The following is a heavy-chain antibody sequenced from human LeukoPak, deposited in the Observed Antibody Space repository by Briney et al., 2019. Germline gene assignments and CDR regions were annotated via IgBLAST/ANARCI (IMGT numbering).Heavy chain of an antibody. Sequence: GGSLRLSCAASGFTFSSYWMHWVRQAPGKGLVWVSRINTDGSSTSYADSVKGRFTISRDNAKNTLYLQMNSLRAEDTAVYYCARDRWGIAAPNAFDIWGQGTMVTVSS. CDR1: GFTFSSYW. CDR3: ARDRWGIAAPNAFDI. J-gene: IGHJ3*02. V-gene: IGHV3-74*01. CDR2: INTDGSST. D-gene: IGHD6-13*01.